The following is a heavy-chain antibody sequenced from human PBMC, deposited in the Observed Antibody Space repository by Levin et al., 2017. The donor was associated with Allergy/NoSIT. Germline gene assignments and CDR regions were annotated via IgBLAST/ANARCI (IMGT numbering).Heavy chain of an antibody. V-gene: IGHV3-74*01. Sequence: PGGSLRLSCAASGFTFSTYWMHWVRQAPGKGLVWVSRVNGDGSRYNYADPVKGRFTISRDNAKNTLYLQMNSLRVEDTAVYYWTVGYCSGCYGKFDPWGQGTLVTVSS. J-gene: IGHJ5*02. CDR3: TVGYCSGCYGKFDP. CDR1: GFTFSTYW. CDR2: VNGDGSRY. D-gene: IGHD2-15*01.